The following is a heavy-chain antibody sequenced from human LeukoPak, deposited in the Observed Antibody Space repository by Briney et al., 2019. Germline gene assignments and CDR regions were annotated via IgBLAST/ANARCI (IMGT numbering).Heavy chain of an antibody. CDR3: ARAATMVRGVTLLYGMDV. Sequence: GGSLRLSCAASGFTFSSYWMSWVRQAPGKGLEWVANIKQDGSEKYYVDSMKGRFTISRDNDKNSLYLEMNSLRAEDTAVYYCARAATMVRGVTLLYGMDVWGQGTTVTVSS. J-gene: IGHJ6*02. CDR1: GFTFSSYW. CDR2: IKQDGSEK. V-gene: IGHV3-7*01. D-gene: IGHD3-10*01.